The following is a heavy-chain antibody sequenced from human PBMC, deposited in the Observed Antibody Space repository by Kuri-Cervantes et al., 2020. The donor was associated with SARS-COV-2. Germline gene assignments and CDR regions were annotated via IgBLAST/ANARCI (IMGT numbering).Heavy chain of an antibody. J-gene: IGHJ6*02. CDR1: GFTFSSYW. Sequence: GESLKISCAASGFTFSSYWMSWVRQAPGKGLEWVANIKQDGSEKYYVDSVKGRFTISRDNAKNSLYLQMNSLRAEDTAVYYCARGASSSWFIYYYYYGMDVWGQGTTVTVSS. V-gene: IGHV3-7*03. CDR3: ARGASSSWFIYYYYYGMDV. CDR2: IKQDGSEK. D-gene: IGHD6-13*01.